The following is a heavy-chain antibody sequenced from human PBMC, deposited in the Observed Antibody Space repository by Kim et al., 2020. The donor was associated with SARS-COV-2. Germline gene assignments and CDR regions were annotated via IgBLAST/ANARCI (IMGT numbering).Heavy chain of an antibody. Sequence: YLWASVKGRFTTSRDNAQNSLYLQMNSLRAEDTAVYHCVRFPSSGWYWDYWGQGSLVTVSS. V-gene: IGHV3-7*01. D-gene: IGHD6-19*01. J-gene: IGHJ4*02. CDR3: VRFPSSGWYWDY.